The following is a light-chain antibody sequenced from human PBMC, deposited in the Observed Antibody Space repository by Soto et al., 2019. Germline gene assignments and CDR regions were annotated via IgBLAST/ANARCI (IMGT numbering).Light chain of an antibody. CDR3: QPYNDWPPRT. Sequence: EIVMTQSPATLSVSPGGRATLSCRASQSVGGNLAWYQQRSGQAPRLLMYGASTRATGIPARFSGSGSGTQFTLPLRRLPFEDSAVFFCQPYNDWPPRTFGQGTKLEIK. V-gene: IGKV3-15*01. CDR1: QSVGGN. J-gene: IGKJ2*01. CDR2: GAS.